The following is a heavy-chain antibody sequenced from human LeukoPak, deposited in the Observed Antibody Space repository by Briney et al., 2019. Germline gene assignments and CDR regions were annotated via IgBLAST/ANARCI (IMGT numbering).Heavy chain of an antibody. Sequence: PSETLSLTXTVSGGSISSSSYYWGWIRQPPGKGLEWIGSIYYSGSTYYNPSLKSRVTISVDTSKNQFSLKLSSVTAADTAVYYCVIRGHAFDIWGQGTMVTVSS. CDR2: IYYSGST. J-gene: IGHJ3*02. CDR3: VIRGHAFDI. D-gene: IGHD3-10*01. CDR1: GGSISSSSYY. V-gene: IGHV4-39*01.